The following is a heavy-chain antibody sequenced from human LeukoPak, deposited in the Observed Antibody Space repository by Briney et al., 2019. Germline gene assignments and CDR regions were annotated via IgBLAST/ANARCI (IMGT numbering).Heavy chain of an antibody. D-gene: IGHD2-2*01. CDR1: GFTFSSYG. Sequence: GGSLRLSCAASGFTFSSYGMHWVRQAPGKGLVWVSRINSDGSSTSYADSVKGRFTISRDNAKNTLYLQMNSLRAEDTAVYYCARVKYQRAWFDPWGQGTLVTVSS. CDR3: ARVKYQRAWFDP. J-gene: IGHJ5*02. V-gene: IGHV3-74*01. CDR2: INSDGSST.